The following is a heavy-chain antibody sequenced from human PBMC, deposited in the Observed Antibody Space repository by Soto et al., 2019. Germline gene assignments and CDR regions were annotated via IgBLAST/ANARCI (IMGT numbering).Heavy chain of an antibody. V-gene: IGHV4-59*01. CDR3: ARDSGLSGWFDP. J-gene: IGHJ5*02. CDR1: GGSISNYY. D-gene: IGHD1-1*01. Sequence: PSETLSLTCTFSGGSISNYYWSWIRQPPGKGLEWIGYIYYSGSTNYNPSLKSRVTISVDTSKNQFSLKLSSVTAADTAVYYCARDSGLSGWFDPWGQGTLVTFSS. CDR2: IYYSGST.